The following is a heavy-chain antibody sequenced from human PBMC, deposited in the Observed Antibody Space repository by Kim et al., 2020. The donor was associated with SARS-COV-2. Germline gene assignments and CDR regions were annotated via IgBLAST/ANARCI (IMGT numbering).Heavy chain of an antibody. CDR1: GFTFSSYA. J-gene: IGHJ6*02. CDR2: ILFNGGST. CDR3: AKQPRVMDV. V-gene: IGHV3-23*01. Sequence: GGSLRLSCAASGFTFSSYAMSWVRQAPGKGLEWVAAILFNGGSTFYADSVKGRFTISRDNSKNTLFLQMNSLRADDTAVYFCAKQPRVMDVWSECYTV.